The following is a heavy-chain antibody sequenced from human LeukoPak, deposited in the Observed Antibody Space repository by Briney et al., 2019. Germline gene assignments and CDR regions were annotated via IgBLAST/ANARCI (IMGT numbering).Heavy chain of an antibody. V-gene: IGHV3-23*01. CDR3: AKGGRYGDYESYFGY. Sequence: GGSLRLSCAASGFTFSSNAMSWVRQAPGKGLEWVSAITGSGSSTYYADSVKGRFTISRDNSKNTLFLQMNSLRAEDTAVYYCAKGGRYGDYESYFGYWGQGTLVTVSS. D-gene: IGHD4-17*01. CDR1: GFTFSSNA. J-gene: IGHJ4*02. CDR2: ITGSGSST.